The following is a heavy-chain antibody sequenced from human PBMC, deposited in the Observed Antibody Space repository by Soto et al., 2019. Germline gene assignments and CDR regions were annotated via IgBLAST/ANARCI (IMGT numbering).Heavy chain of an antibody. J-gene: IGHJ6*02. V-gene: IGHV1-69*01. CDR2: IIPIFGTA. CDR3: AENLIQRWLQSSRPLYYYYGIDV. D-gene: IGHD5-12*01. Sequence: QVQLVQSGAEVKKPGSSVKVSCKASGGTFSSYAISWVRQAPGQGLEWMGGIIPIFGTANYAQKFQGRVTITADESTSTAYMELSSLRSEDTAVYYCAENLIQRWLQSSRPLYYYYGIDVWGQGTTVTVSS. CDR1: GGTFSSYA.